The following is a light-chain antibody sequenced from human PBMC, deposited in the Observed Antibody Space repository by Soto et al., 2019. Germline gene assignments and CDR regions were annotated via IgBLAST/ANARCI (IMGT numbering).Light chain of an antibody. CDR2: DVT. Sequence: QSALTQRRSVSGSPRQSRTISCTGTSSDVGSYNYVSWYPHQSGKAHKHMIYDVTKRPEGVPDRYSGSKSGNTASLTISGLQSEDEGEYYSCAQADSSTYFFGTGTKLTVL. J-gene: IGLJ1*01. CDR1: SSDVGSYNY. V-gene: IGLV2-11*01. CDR3: CAQADSSTYF.